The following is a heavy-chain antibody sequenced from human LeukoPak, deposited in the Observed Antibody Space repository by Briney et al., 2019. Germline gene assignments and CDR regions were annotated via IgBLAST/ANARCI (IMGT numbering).Heavy chain of an antibody. Sequence: GGSLRPSCAASGFTFSSYAMSWVRQAPGKGLEWVSAISGSGGSTYYADSVKGRFTISRDNSKNTLYLQMNSLRAEDTAVYYCAKATQGYSSSSANDYWGQGTLVTVSS. CDR1: GFTFSSYA. J-gene: IGHJ4*02. V-gene: IGHV3-23*01. CDR2: ISGSGGST. D-gene: IGHD6-6*01. CDR3: AKATQGYSSSSANDY.